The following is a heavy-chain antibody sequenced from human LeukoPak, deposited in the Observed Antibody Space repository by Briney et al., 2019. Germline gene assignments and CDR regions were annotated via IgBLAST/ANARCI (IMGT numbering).Heavy chain of an antibody. CDR2: IYHSGST. J-gene: IGHJ6*03. CDR1: GGSISSSNW. V-gene: IGHV4-4*02. CDR3: ASTITIFGVVRDYYYYMDV. D-gene: IGHD3-3*01. Sequence: SGTLSLTCAVSGGSISSSNWWSWVRQPPGKGLEWIGEIYHSGSTNYNPSLKSRVTISVDTSKNQFSLKLSSVTAADTAVYYCASTITIFGVVRDYYYYMDVWGKGTTVTVSS.